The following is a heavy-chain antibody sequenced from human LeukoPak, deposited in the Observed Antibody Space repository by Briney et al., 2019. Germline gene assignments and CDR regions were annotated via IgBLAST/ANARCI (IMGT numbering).Heavy chain of an antibody. Sequence: PGRALGLSCAASGFTFSSYAMHWVRQAPGKGLEGVAVISYDGSNKNYAESLEGRFTISRDNSKTTLYLQMNSLRAEDTAVYYCRGDRNSSLQNPHDSWGQGTLVTVSS. CDR2: ISYDGSNK. CDR3: RGDRNSSLQNPHDS. D-gene: IGHD4-23*01. V-gene: IGHV3-30-3*01. CDR1: GFTFSSYA. J-gene: IGHJ5*01.